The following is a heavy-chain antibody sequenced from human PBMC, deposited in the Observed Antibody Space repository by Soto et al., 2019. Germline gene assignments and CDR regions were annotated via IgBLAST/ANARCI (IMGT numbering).Heavy chain of an antibody. CDR3: ARAGCDGGSCYTLVGLRYGMDV. J-gene: IGHJ6*02. CDR2: ISYDGNNK. Sequence: QVQLVESGGGMVQPGRSLRLSCAASGFTFSSYVMHWVRQAPGKGLEWVAIISYDGNNKYYADSVKGRFTISRDNSKNTLYLQMNSLRAEDTAVYYCARAGCDGGSCYTLVGLRYGMDVWGQGTTVTVSS. D-gene: IGHD2-15*01. CDR1: GFTFSSYV. V-gene: IGHV3-30-3*01.